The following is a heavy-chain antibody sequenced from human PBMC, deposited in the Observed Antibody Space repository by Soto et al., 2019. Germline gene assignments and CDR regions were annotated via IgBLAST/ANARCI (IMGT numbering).Heavy chain of an antibody. CDR1: GFIFSNYA. J-gene: IGHJ4*02. CDR2: IWSDGSYE. V-gene: IGHV3-33*01. Sequence: QVQLVGSGGGVVQPGRSLRLSCAASGFIFSNYAMHWVRQAPGQGLEWVALIWSDGSYENYAESVKGRFTISRDNSKNTLFLQVNGLRVDDTAVYFCARGTGSGSFLIAYWGQGNLVTVSS. D-gene: IGHD3-10*01. CDR3: ARGTGSGSFLIAY.